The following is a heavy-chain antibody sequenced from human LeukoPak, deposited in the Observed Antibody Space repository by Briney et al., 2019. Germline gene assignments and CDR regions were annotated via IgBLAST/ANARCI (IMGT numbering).Heavy chain of an antibody. V-gene: IGHV4-34*01. CDR1: GGSFSGYY. D-gene: IGHD6-19*01. CDR3: ARGIGISRWYRGYFDY. Sequence: SETLSLTCAVYGGSFSGYYWSWIRQPPGKGLEWIGEINHSGSTNYNPSLKSRVTISVDTSKNQFSLKLSSVTAADTAVYYCARGIGISRWYRGYFDYWGQGTLVTVSS. J-gene: IGHJ4*02. CDR2: INHSGST.